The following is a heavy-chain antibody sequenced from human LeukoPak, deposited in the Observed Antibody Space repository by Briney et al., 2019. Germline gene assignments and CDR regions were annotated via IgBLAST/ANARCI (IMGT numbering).Heavy chain of an antibody. D-gene: IGHD6-25*01. Sequence: SETLSLTCTVSGGSISSSSYYWGWIRQPPGKGLEWIGSIYYSGSTYYNPSLKSRVTISVDTSKNQFSLKLSSVTAADTAVYYCARDAAAGNNWFDPWGQGTLVTVSS. V-gene: IGHV4-39*07. J-gene: IGHJ5*02. CDR1: GGSISSSSYY. CDR2: IYYSGST. CDR3: ARDAAAGNNWFDP.